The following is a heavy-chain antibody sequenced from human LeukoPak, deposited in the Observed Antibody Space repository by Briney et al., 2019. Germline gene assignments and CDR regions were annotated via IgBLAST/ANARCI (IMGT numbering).Heavy chain of an antibody. Sequence: SETLSLTCTVSGGSISSYYWSWIRQPPGRGLEWIGYIYYSGSTNYNPSLKSRVTISVDTSKNQFSLKLSSVTAADTAVYYCASGVLVSNFDYWGQGTLVTVSS. J-gene: IGHJ4*02. D-gene: IGHD2-8*01. CDR3: ASGVLVSNFDY. CDR1: GGSISSYY. CDR2: IYYSGST. V-gene: IGHV4-59*01.